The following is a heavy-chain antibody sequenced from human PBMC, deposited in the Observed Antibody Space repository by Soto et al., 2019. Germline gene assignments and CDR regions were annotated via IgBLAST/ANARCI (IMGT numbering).Heavy chain of an antibody. CDR2: IYYSGST. V-gene: IGHV4-59*08. CDR3: ARVGSGSYYEYYYGMDF. Sequence: SETLSLTCTVSGCSISSYYWSWIRQRPGKGMEWIGYIYYSGSTNYNPSLKSRVTISVDTSKNQFSLKLSSVTAADTAVYYCARVGSGSYYEYYYGMDFWGQGPTVTVSS. D-gene: IGHD3-10*01. J-gene: IGHJ6*02. CDR1: GCSISSYY.